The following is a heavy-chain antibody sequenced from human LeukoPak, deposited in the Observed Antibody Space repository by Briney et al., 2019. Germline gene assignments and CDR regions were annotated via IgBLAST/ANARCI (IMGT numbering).Heavy chain of an antibody. CDR1: SFTFSNYG. Sequence: PGXSLRLSCAASSFTFSNYGMHWVRQAPGKGLEWVAVIWFDGTSKYYADSVKGRFTISRDNSKKTLYLKMNSLRAEDTAVYYCAKGAHITMVRGALENLGQGTLVTVSS. J-gene: IGHJ4*02. V-gene: IGHV3-33*06. D-gene: IGHD3-10*01. CDR2: IWFDGTSK. CDR3: AKGAHITMVRGALEN.